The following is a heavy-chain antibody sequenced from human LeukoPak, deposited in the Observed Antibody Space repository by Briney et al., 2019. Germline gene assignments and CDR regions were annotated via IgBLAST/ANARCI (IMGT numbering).Heavy chain of an antibody. V-gene: IGHV3-30*04. Sequence: GGSLRLSCAASGFTFSDYAMHWVRQAPGKGLEWVTVISYDGSNEYNADSVKGRFTISRDNSKNTLYLQMNSLRAEDTAVYYCARNKPTTGFFGMDVWGQGTTVTVSS. J-gene: IGHJ6*02. CDR3: ARNKPTTGFFGMDV. CDR2: ISYDGSNE. D-gene: IGHD1-1*01. CDR1: GFTFSDYA.